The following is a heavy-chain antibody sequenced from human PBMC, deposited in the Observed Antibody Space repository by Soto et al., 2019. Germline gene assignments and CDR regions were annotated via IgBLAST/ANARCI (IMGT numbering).Heavy chain of an antibody. CDR2: IWYDGSNK. J-gene: IGHJ6*02. CDR1: GFTFSSYG. D-gene: IGHD6-13*01. V-gene: IGHV3-33*01. CDR3: ARVPESSSWYYYYYGMDV. Sequence: GGSLRLSCAASGFTFSSYGMHWVRQAPGKGLEWVAVIWYDGSNKYYADSVKGRFTISRDNSKNTPYLQMNSLRAEDTAVYYCARVPESSSWYYYYYGMDVWGQGTTVTVSS.